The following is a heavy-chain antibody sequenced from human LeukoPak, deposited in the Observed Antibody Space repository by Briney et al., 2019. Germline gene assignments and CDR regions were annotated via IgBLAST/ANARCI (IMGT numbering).Heavy chain of an antibody. Sequence: SETLSLTCTVSGGSISSYYWSWVRQPPGKGLEWIGYIYYSGSTNYNPSLKSRVTISVDTSKNQFSLKLSSVTAADTAVYYCARQYPYNWFDPRGQGTLVTVSS. CDR2: IYYSGST. V-gene: IGHV4-59*01. D-gene: IGHD2-2*02. CDR3: ARQYPYNWFDP. CDR1: GGSISSYY. J-gene: IGHJ5*02.